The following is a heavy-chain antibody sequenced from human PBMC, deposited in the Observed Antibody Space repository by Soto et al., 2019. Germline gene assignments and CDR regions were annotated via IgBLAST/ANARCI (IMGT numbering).Heavy chain of an antibody. V-gene: IGHV3-23*01. CDR2: MSGVGGSI. Sequence: EVQLLESGGGVTPPGGSLRLSCVASGFNFNNYAMSWVRQAPGKGLEWVAAMSGVGGSIYYADSVKGRFTISRDNSKNTLFLQMSSLRADDTAVYYCANNPLTGGSRSGFGYYFHYWGQGTLVTVSS. CDR3: ANNPLTGGSRSGFGYYFHY. CDR1: GFNFNNYA. D-gene: IGHD2-8*02. J-gene: IGHJ4*02.